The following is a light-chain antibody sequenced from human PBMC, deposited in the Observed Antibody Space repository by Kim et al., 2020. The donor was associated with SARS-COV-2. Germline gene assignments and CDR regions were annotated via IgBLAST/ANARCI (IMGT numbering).Light chain of an antibody. Sequence: QGEALRHHHQGPPPKLQSYANNSRPSGISEKFSPSRSGNTASLTITGLQSYDEADYYCLAWDISLSGWVFGGGTQLTVL. CDR2: ANN. CDR1: QG. V-gene: IGLV10-54*01. CDR3: LAWDISLSGWV. J-gene: IGLJ3*02.